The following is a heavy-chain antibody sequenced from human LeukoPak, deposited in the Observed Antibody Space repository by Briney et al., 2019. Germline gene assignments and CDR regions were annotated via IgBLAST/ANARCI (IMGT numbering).Heavy chain of an antibody. CDR3: ARDIYGSGYVFFDY. V-gene: IGHV4-59*01. Sequence: SGTLSLTRTVSGVSMSTYYWSWIRQSPGKGVEWLAYIHYSGSTHINPSLKGRLAISIDTSKNQFSLKVNSVTAADTAVYYCARDIYGSGYVFFDYWGQGTLVTVSS. CDR2: IHYSGST. J-gene: IGHJ4*02. D-gene: IGHD3-10*01. CDR1: GVSMSTYY.